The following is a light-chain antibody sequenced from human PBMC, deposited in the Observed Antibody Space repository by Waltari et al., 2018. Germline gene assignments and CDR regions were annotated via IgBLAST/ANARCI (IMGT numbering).Light chain of an antibody. V-gene: IGLV1-51*02. CDR1: SSHLGNNY. CDR2: ENR. CDR3: GTWDSSLSGAV. Sequence: QSVLTQPPSVSAAPGQRVTIPCSGGSSHLGNNYVTWYRQFPGTAPKLLIYENRERPSGIPGRFSGSKSGTSATLDITGLQAGDEADYYCGTWDSSLSGAVFGGGTHLTVL. J-gene: IGLJ7*01.